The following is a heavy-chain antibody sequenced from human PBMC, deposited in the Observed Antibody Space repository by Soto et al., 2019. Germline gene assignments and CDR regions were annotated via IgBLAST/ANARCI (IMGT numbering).Heavy chain of an antibody. CDR3: ARQFGRGDYSDY. CDR2: IYYSGST. V-gene: IGHV4-39*01. D-gene: IGHD3-10*01. CDR1: GGSISSSSYY. J-gene: IGHJ4*02. Sequence: QLQLQESGPGLVKPSETLSLTCTVSGGSISSSSYYWGWIRQPPGKGLEWIGSIYYSGSTYYNPSLKIRVTISVDTSKNQFSLKLSSVTAADTAVYYCARQFGRGDYSDYWGQGTLVTVSS.